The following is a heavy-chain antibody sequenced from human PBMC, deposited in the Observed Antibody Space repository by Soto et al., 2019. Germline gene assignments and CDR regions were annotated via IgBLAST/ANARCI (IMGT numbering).Heavy chain of an antibody. D-gene: IGHD6-13*01. J-gene: IGHJ4*02. Sequence: QVKLVQSGAEVKKPGASVKVSCKASGYTFTSYGISWVRQAPGQGLEWMGWISAYNGNTHYAQKLQGRVTMTTDTSTSTADMERRSLRSDDTAVYSWARDWSAAGTFDYWCQVTLGTVSS. CDR1: GYTFTSYG. V-gene: IGHV1-18*01. CDR3: ARDWSAAGTFDY. CDR2: ISAYNGNT.